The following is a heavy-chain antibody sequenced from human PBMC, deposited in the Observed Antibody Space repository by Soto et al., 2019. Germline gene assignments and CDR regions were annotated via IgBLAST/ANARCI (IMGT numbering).Heavy chain of an antibody. Sequence: GGSLRLSCAASGFTFSSYSMNWVRQAPGKRLEWVSSISSSSSYIYYADSVKGRFTISRDNAKNSLYLQMNSLRAEDTAVYYCARDGNYGDLFDYWGQGTLVTVSS. V-gene: IGHV3-21*01. J-gene: IGHJ4*02. CDR3: ARDGNYGDLFDY. CDR1: GFTFSSYS. CDR2: ISSSSSYI. D-gene: IGHD4-17*01.